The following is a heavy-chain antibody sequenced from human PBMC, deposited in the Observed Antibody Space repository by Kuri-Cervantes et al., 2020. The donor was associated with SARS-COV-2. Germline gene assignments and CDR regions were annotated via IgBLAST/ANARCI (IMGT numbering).Heavy chain of an antibody. CDR2: ITGTGRNT. Sequence: GESLKISCAASGFTFSNYAMNWVRQAPGKGLEWDSGITGTGRNTYYADSVKGRFTISREKSKNTLYLQMNSLRVEDTAVYYCAKDGFVGGLGSPGRAYFQHWGQGTLVTVSS. CDR1: GFTFSNYA. D-gene: IGHD2-15*01. V-gene: IGHV3-23*01. J-gene: IGHJ1*01. CDR3: AKDGFVGGLGSPGRAYFQH.